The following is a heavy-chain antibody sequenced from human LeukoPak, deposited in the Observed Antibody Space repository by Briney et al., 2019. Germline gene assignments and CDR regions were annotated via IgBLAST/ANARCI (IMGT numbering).Heavy chain of an antibody. CDR1: GGTFSSYA. Sequence: ASVKVSCKASGGTFSSYAISWVRQAPGQGLEWMGWINPNSGGTNYAQKFQGRVTMTRDTSISTAYMELSRLRSDDTAVYYCARVQRGYSYGFDYWGQGTLVTVSS. J-gene: IGHJ4*02. CDR2: INPNSGGT. CDR3: ARVQRGYSYGFDY. D-gene: IGHD5-18*01. V-gene: IGHV1-2*02.